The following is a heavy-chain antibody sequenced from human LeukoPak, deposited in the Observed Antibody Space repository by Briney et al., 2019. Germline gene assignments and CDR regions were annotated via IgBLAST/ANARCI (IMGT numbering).Heavy chain of an antibody. Sequence: SVKVSCKASGGTFSSYAISWVRQAPGQGLEWMGGIIPIFGTANYAQKFQGRVTITADESTSTAYMELSSLRSEDTAVYYCARMAASYGDYRDNWGQGTLVTVSS. V-gene: IGHV1-69*13. CDR1: GGTFSSYA. D-gene: IGHD4-17*01. J-gene: IGHJ4*02. CDR2: IIPIFGTA. CDR3: ARMAASYGDYRDN.